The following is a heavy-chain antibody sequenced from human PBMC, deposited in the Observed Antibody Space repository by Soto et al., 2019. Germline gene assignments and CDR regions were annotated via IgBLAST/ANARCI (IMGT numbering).Heavy chain of an antibody. J-gene: IGHJ4*02. Sequence: GGSLRLSCAASGFTFSSYSMNWVRQAPGKALEWVSSISSSSSYIYYADSVKGRFTISRDNAKNSLYLQMNSLRAEDTAVYYCARGLGELSSHFDYWGQGTLVTVSS. CDR1: GFTFSSYS. V-gene: IGHV3-21*01. CDR2: ISSSSSYI. D-gene: IGHD3-16*02. CDR3: ARGLGELSSHFDY.